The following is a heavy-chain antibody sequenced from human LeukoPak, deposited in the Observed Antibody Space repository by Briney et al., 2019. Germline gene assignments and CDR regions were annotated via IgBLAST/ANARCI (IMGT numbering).Heavy chain of an antibody. J-gene: IGHJ4*02. CDR1: GFTVSSNY. Sequence: GGSLRLSCAATGFTVSSNYMSWVRQAPGKGLEWVSVIYSGGSAYYADSVKGRFTISRDNSKNTLYLQMNNLRAEDTAVYYCARGRPVGASTVEDYWGQGTLVTVSS. CDR2: IYSGGSA. CDR3: ARGRPVGASTVEDY. D-gene: IGHD1-26*01. V-gene: IGHV3-66*01.